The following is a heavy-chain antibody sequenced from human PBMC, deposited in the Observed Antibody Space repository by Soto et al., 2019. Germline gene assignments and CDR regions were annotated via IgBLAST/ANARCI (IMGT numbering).Heavy chain of an antibody. CDR2: IYHSGST. J-gene: IGHJ3*02. V-gene: IGHV4-38-2*01. CDR3: ARTLGRADAFDI. CDR1: GYSISSGYY. Sequence: TLSLTCAVSGYSISSGYYWGWIRQPPGKGLEWIGSIYHSGSTYYNPSLKSRVTISVDTSKNQFSLKLSSVTAADTAVYYCARTLGRADAFDIWGQGTMVTVSS.